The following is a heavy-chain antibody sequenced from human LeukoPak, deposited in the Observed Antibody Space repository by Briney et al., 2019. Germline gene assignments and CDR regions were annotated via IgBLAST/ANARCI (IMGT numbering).Heavy chain of an antibody. J-gene: IGHJ4*02. CDR3: ASPYGSGFSFDY. V-gene: IGHV4-34*01. Sequence: SETLSLTCAVYGGSFSGYYWSWIRQPPGKGLEWIGEINHSGSTNYNPSLKSRVTISVDTSKDQFSLKLSSVTAADTAVYYCASPYGSGFSFDYWGRGTLATVSS. CDR2: INHSGST. D-gene: IGHD3-10*01. CDR1: GGSFSGYY.